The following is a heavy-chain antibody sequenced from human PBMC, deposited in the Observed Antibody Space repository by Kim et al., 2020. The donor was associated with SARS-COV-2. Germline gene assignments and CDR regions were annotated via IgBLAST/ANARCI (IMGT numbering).Heavy chain of an antibody. CDR3: ARAPHSDWIVATMAFDY. Sequence: SETLSLTCTVSGGSISSGGYYWSWIRQHPGKGLEWIGYIYYSGSTYYNPSLKSRVTISVDTSKNKFSLKLSSVTAADTAVYYCARAPHSDWIVATMAFDYWGQGTLVTVSS. D-gene: IGHD5-12*01. J-gene: IGHJ4*02. CDR2: IYYSGST. CDR1: GGSISSGGYY. V-gene: IGHV4-31*03.